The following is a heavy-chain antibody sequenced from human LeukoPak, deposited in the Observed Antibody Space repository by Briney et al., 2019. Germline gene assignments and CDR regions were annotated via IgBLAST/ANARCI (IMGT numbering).Heavy chain of an antibody. Sequence: PGGSLRLSCVASGFTFGKYWMSWVRQAPGKGLEWVSSISSSSSYIYYADSVKGRFTISRDNAKNSLYLQMNSLRAEDTAVYYCAREGYYGSGSPPSLYFDYWGQGTLVTVSS. J-gene: IGHJ4*02. V-gene: IGHV3-21*01. D-gene: IGHD3-10*01. CDR1: GFTFGKYW. CDR2: ISSSSSYI. CDR3: AREGYYGSGSPPSLYFDY.